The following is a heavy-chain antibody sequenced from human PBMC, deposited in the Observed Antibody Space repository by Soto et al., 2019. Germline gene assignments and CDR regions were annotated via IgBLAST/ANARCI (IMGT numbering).Heavy chain of an antibody. CDR2: IFYSGST. J-gene: IGHJ4*02. V-gene: IGHV4-39*01. CDR3: ERQPWGVATIQVEDY. Sequence: SFVTLCPTCTVSCGTIRDLSHHRGLIPQAPGKGLEWIGSIFYSGSTSYNPSLKSRVTISVDTSKNQFSLKLSSVTAADTAVYYCERQPWGVATIQVEDYWGQGTLVTVSS. D-gene: IGHD5-12*01. CDR1: CGTIRDLSHH.